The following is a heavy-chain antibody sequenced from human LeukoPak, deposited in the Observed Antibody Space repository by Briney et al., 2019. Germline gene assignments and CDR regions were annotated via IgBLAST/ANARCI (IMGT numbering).Heavy chain of an antibody. CDR1: GGSFSGYY. CDR2: INHSGST. J-gene: IGHJ4*02. D-gene: IGHD6-19*01. Sequence: SETLSLTCAVYGGSFSGYYWSWIRQPPGKGLEWIGEINHSGSTNYNPSLKSRVTISVDTSKNQSSLKLSSVTAADTAVYYCARAPDLYSSGWWVDYWGQGTLVTVSS. V-gene: IGHV4-34*01. CDR3: ARAPDLYSSGWWVDY.